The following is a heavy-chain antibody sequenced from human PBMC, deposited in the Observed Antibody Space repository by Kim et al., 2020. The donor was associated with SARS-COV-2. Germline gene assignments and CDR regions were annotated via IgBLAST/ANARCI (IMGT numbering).Heavy chain of an antibody. D-gene: IGHD2-15*01. CDR1: GYSFTSYW. CDR2: IDPSDSYT. J-gene: IGHJ2*01. CDR3: ARQAPDIVVVWSYWYFDL. Sequence: GESLKISCKGSGYSFTSYWISWVRQMPGKGLEWMGRIDPSDSYTNYSPSFQGHVTISADKSISTAYLQWSSLKAPDTAMYYCARQAPDIVVVWSYWYFDLWGRGTLVTVSS. V-gene: IGHV5-10-1*01.